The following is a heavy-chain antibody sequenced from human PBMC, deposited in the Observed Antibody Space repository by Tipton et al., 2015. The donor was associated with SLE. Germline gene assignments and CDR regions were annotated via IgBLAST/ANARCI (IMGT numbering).Heavy chain of an antibody. CDR3: ARGGYYDSSGYYYDPRFDY. D-gene: IGHD3-22*01. CDR2: IYYSGST. Sequence: LRLSCTVSGGSISSHYWSWIRQPPGKGLEWIGYIYYSGSTNYNPSLKSRVTTSVDTSKNQFSLKLSSVTAADTAVYYCARGGYYDSSGYYYDPRFDYWGQGNLVTVSS. V-gene: IGHV4-59*11. CDR1: GGSISSHY. J-gene: IGHJ4*02.